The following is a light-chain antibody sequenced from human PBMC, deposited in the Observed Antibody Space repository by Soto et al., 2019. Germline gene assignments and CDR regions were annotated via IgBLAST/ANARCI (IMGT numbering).Light chain of an antibody. V-gene: IGLV2-14*01. Sequence: QSALTQPASVSGSPGQSITISCTGTSSDIGSYKYVSWYQQHPGKAPKLMIYDVNNRPSGISDRFSGSKSANTASLTISGLQAEDEADYYCSSYTTTSTYVFGTGTKLTFL. CDR3: SSYTTTSTYV. CDR1: SSDIGSYKY. CDR2: DVN. J-gene: IGLJ1*01.